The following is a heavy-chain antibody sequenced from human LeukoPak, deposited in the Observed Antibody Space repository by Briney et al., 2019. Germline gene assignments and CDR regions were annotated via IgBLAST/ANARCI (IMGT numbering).Heavy chain of an antibody. V-gene: IGHV3-23*01. D-gene: IGHD3-16*01. CDR2: ISGSGGST. CDR3: AKVTKLGTPLGYYFDY. CDR1: GFTFSSYA. Sequence: GGSLRLSCAASGFTFSSYAMSWVRQAPGKGLEWVSAISGSGGSTYYADSVKGRFTISRDNSKNTLYLQMNSLRAEDTAVYYCAKVTKLGTPLGYYFDYWGQGTLVTVSS. J-gene: IGHJ4*02.